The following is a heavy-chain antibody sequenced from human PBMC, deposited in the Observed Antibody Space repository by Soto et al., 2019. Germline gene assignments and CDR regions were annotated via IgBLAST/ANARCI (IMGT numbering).Heavy chain of an antibody. CDR2: ISGSGGST. CDR1: GFTFSGYA. V-gene: IGHV3-23*01. D-gene: IGHD3-9*01. J-gene: IGHJ4*02. CDR3: AKERTHFTIGRAIVWTPGHFNY. Sequence: GGSLRLSCAASGFTFSGYAMSWVRQAPGQGMEWLSAISGSGGSTYYAHSVKGRSTISRDDAKSTLYVQINSLRAEDTAAYYSAKERTHFTIGRAIVWTPGHFNYWGQVAQANV.